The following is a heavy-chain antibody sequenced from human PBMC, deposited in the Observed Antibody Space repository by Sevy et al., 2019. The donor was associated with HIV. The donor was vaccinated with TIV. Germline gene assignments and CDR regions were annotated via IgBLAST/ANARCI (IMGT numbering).Heavy chain of an antibody. D-gene: IGHD2-8*02. Sequence: GGSLRLSCAASGFPFSSYAMSWVRQAPGKGLEWVSTLIGGGSRTYYADSVTGRFIISRDNSRNTLYLQMNSLRAEDTAIYYCAKRRVQSGLSGGGANYGMDVCGRVTTVTVSS. V-gene: IGHV3-23*01. CDR2: LIGGGSRT. CDR1: GFPFSSYA. J-gene: IGHJ6*02. CDR3: AKRRVQSGLSGGGANYGMDV.